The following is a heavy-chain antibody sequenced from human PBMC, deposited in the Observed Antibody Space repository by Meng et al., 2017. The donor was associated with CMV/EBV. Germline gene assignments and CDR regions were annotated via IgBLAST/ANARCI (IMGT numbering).Heavy chain of an antibody. CDR1: GYTLTELS. V-gene: IGHV1-24*01. CDR3: ATVSVGLRFLKWLFAYGLDV. Sequence: ASVKVSCKVSGYTLTELSMHWVRQAPGKGLEWMGGFDPEDGETIYAQKFQGRVTMNEDTSTDTAYMELSSLKSEDTAVYYCATVSVGLRFLKWLFAYGLDVWGQGTTVTVSS. D-gene: IGHD3-3*01. J-gene: IGHJ6*02. CDR2: FDPEDGET.